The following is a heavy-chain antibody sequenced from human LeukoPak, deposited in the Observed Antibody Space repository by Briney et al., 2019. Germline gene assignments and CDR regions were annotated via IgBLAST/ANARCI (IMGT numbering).Heavy chain of an antibody. V-gene: IGHV3-21*01. CDR2: ISSSSSYI. Sequence: GGSLRLSCAASGFTFSSYSMNWVRQAPGKWLEWVSSISSSSSYIYYADSVKGRFTISRDNAKNSLYLQMNSLRAEDTAVYYCAELGITMIGGVWGKGTTVTISS. D-gene: IGHD3-10*02. CDR3: AELGITMIGGV. J-gene: IGHJ6*04. CDR1: GFTFSSYS.